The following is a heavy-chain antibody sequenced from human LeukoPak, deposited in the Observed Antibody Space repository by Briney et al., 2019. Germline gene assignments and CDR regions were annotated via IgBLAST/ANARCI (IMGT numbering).Heavy chain of an antibody. Sequence: PGGSLRLSCAASGFTFSSFAMHWVRQAPGKGLEWVAVIWYDGSNKYYEESVKGRFTISRDNSNNTLYLQMNSLRAEDTAVYYCARAPRLYGSGSYLDYWGQGILVTVSS. V-gene: IGHV3-33*01. CDR2: IWYDGSNK. J-gene: IGHJ4*02. CDR3: ARAPRLYGSGSYLDY. D-gene: IGHD3-10*01. CDR1: GFTFSSFA.